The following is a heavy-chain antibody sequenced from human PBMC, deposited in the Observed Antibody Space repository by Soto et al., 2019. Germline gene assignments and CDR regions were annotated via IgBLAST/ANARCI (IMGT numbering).Heavy chain of an antibody. CDR2: IKVDGREE. CDR1: GFIFRRFW. J-gene: IGHJ4*02. Sequence: GSLRLSCSAAGFIFRRFWMAGVRQAPGKGLEWVATIKVDGREENYLDSVPGRFTISRDDAKNSLFLQMSSLRGDDTAVYFCARELDGSGRFDYWGLGTPVTVSS. CDR3: ARELDGSGRFDY. V-gene: IGHV3-7*01. D-gene: IGHD5-12*01.